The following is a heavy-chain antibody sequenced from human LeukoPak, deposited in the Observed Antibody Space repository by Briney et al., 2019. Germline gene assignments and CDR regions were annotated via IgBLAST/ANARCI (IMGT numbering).Heavy chain of an antibody. CDR2: MNPNNGRT. J-gene: IGHJ6*03. CDR1: GYNFISYD. V-gene: IGHV1-8*01. Sequence: ASVKVSCKASGYNFISYDINWVRQATGQGLEWMGWMNPNNGRTGYAQKFQGRVTMTRNSSIGTVYMELNTLGSEDTAVYYCARGSWITGTTSYYYHMDVWGKGTTVTVSS. D-gene: IGHD1-7*01. CDR3: ARGSWITGTTSYYYHMDV.